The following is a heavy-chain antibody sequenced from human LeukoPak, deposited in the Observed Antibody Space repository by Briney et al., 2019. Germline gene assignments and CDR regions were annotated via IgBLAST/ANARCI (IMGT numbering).Heavy chain of an antibody. D-gene: IGHD6-19*01. Sequence: KPSETLSLTCTVSGGSISSYYWSWIRQPAGKGLEWIGRVYTSGSTNYNPSLKSRVTMSLDTSKNQFSLRLSSVTAADTAVYYCARVSSSGWYAAYWGQGTLVTVSS. CDR2: VYTSGST. V-gene: IGHV4-4*07. J-gene: IGHJ4*02. CDR1: GGSISSYY. CDR3: ARVSSSGWYAAY.